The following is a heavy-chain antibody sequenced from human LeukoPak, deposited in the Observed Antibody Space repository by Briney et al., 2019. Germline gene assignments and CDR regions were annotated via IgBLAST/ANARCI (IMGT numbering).Heavy chain of an antibody. CDR1: GFNFRYFW. CDR3: ARRSNPPGRIDH. CDR2: INHDGRET. D-gene: IGHD1-14*01. J-gene: IGHJ4*02. V-gene: IGHV3-7*01. Sequence: PGGSLRLTCLGSGFNFRYFWMSWVRQAPGKGLEWVANINHDGRETYYADSVKGRFTISRDNSKNTMYLQMNSLKGEDTAVYYCARRSNPPGRIDHWGQGTLVTVSS.